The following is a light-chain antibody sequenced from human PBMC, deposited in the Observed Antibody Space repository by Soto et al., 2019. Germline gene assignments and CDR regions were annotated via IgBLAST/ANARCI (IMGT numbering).Light chain of an antibody. CDR1: SSDVGGYSY. CDR2: DVS. CDR3: CSYVGSYTFV. Sequence: QSVLTQPRSVSGSPGQSVTISCTGTSSDVGGYSYVSWYQQHPGKAPKVMIYDVSKRPSGVPDRFSGSKSGNTASLTISGLQADDEADYYCCSYVGSYTFVLGSGTKVIVL. V-gene: IGLV2-11*01. J-gene: IGLJ1*01.